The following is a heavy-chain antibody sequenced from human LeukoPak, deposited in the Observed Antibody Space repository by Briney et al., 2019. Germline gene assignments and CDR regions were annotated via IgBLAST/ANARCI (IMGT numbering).Heavy chain of an antibody. J-gene: IGHJ5*02. V-gene: IGHV4-39*07. Sequence: SETLSLTCTVSGGSISSSSYYWGWIRQPPGKGLEWIGSTYYSGSTYYNPSLKSRVTISVDTSKNQFSLKLSSVTAADTAVYYCARVSVAGTTVNWFDPWGQGTLVTVSS. CDR2: TYYSGST. D-gene: IGHD6-19*01. CDR3: ARVSVAGTTVNWFDP. CDR1: GGSISSSSYY.